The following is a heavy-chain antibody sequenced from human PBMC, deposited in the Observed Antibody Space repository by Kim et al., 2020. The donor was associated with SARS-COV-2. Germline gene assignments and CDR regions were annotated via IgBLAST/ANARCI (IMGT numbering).Heavy chain of an antibody. V-gene: IGHV4-59*01. CDR2: IYYSGST. Sequence: SETLSLTCTVSGGSISSYYWSWIRQPPGKGLEWIGYIYYSGSTNYNPSLKSRVTISVDTSKNQFSLKLSSVTAAGTAVYYCARVGYCSGGSCYGLFDYWGQGTLVTVSS. CDR1: GGSISSYY. D-gene: IGHD2-15*01. J-gene: IGHJ4*02. CDR3: ARVGYCSGGSCYGLFDY.